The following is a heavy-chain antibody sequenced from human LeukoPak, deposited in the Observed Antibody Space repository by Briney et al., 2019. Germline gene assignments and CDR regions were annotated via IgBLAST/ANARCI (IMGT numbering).Heavy chain of an antibody. Sequence: GGSLRLSCAASGFNFANHAMSWVRQTPGKGLEWVSAISGGGDITYYADSVTGRFTISRDNSKDTLFLQMHSLTPGDTAVYYCVREDTPATANYWGQGTLVTISS. CDR2: ISGGGDIT. V-gene: IGHV3-23*01. CDR3: VREDTPATANY. D-gene: IGHD2-21*02. J-gene: IGHJ4*02. CDR1: GFNFANHA.